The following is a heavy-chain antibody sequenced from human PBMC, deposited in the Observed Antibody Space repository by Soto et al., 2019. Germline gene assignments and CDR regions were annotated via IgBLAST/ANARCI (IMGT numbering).Heavy chain of an antibody. CDR3: ARSRPGYSSGWYTGRHYYYYGMDV. D-gene: IGHD6-19*01. Sequence: EVQLVESGGGLVQPGGSLRLSCAASGFTFSSYDMHWVRQATGKGLEWVSAIGTAGDTYYPGSVKGRFTISRENAKNTWYLQMNSLRAEDTAVYYCARSRPGYSSGWYTGRHYYYYGMDVWGQGTTVTVSS. J-gene: IGHJ6*02. CDR1: GFTFSSYD. V-gene: IGHV3-13*01. CDR2: IGTAGDT.